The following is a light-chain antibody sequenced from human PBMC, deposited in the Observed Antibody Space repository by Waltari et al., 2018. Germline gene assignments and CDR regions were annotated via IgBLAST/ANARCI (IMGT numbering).Light chain of an antibody. CDR3: QQCFHVPT. J-gene: IGKJ4*01. Sequence: DIQMTQSPSFLSASVGDTVPITCQASQDISKDFNWYQQKPGKAPKLLVYDASNVETGVPLRFSGSGSGTYFTFTISSLQPEDIATYYCQQCFHVPTFGGGTKVEI. CDR2: DAS. CDR1: QDISKD. V-gene: IGKV1-33*01.